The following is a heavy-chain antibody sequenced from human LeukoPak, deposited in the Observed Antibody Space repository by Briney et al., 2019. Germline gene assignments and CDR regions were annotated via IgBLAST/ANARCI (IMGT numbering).Heavy chain of an antibody. CDR1: VYTLTELS. V-gene: IGHV1-24*01. D-gene: IGHD3/OR15-3a*01. CDR2: FDPEDGES. CDR3: ATLAPWTDFDY. Sequence: ASVKVCCKVSVYTLTELSMHWVRQAPGKGLEWMGGFDPEDGESGHAQRFQGRVTMTEDTSTDTAYMEFSSLASEDTAVYFCATLAPWTDFDYWGQGTLVTVSS. J-gene: IGHJ4*02.